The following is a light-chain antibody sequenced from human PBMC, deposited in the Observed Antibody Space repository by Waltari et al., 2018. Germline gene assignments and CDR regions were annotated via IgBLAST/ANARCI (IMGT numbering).Light chain of an antibody. CDR1: QGISSY. Sequence: DIQMTQSPSSLSASVGDTVTITCRASQGISSYLNWFQQKPGKAPKLLIYAATTLQSGVPSRFSGSGSETEFTLTISSLQPEDFAAYYCLQHNSYPLTFGGATKVEIK. J-gene: IGKJ4*01. V-gene: IGKV1-17*01. CDR3: LQHNSYPLT. CDR2: AAT.